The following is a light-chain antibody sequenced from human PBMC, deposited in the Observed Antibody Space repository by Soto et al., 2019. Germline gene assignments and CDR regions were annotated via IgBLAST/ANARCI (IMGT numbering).Light chain of an antibody. V-gene: IGKV1-5*01. CDR1: QSISSW. J-gene: IGKJ2*01. Sequence: DIQMTQSPSTLSASVGARVTITCRASQSISSWLAWYQQKPGKAPKLLIYDASTLESGVPSRFSGSGSGTDFTLTISSLQPDHFATDYCQQYNSYPYTFGQGTKLESK. CDR3: QQYNSYPYT. CDR2: DAS.